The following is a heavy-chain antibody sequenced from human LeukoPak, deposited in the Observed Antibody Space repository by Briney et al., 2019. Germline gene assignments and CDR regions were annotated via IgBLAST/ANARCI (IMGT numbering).Heavy chain of an antibody. J-gene: IGHJ4*02. CDR3: ARGPRGPRGRSGGSCYSVFLGY. CDR2: INPNSGGT. V-gene: IGHV1-2*06. Sequence: ASVKVSCKASGYTFTGYYMHWVRQAPGQGLEWMGRINPNSGGTNYAQKFQGRVTMTRDTSISTAYMELSRLRSDDTAVYYCARGPRGPRGRSGGSCYSVFLGYWGQGTLVTVSS. CDR1: GYTFTGYY. D-gene: IGHD2-15*01.